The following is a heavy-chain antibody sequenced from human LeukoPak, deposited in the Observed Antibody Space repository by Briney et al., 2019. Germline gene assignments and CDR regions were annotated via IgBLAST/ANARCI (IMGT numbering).Heavy chain of an antibody. CDR1: GGSISSSSYY. CDR2: IYYSGST. CDR3: ARVVWRWLVYYFDY. D-gene: IGHD6-19*01. Sequence: PSETLSLTCTVSGGSISSSSYYWGWIRQPPGKGLEWIGSIYYSGSTYYNPSLKSRVTISVDTSKNQFSLKLSSVTAADTAVYYCARVVWRWLVYYFDYWGQGTLVTVSS. J-gene: IGHJ4*02. V-gene: IGHV4-39*07.